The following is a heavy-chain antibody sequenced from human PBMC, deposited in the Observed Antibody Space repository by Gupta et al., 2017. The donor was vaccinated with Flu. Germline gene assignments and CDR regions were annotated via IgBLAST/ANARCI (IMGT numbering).Heavy chain of an antibody. J-gene: IGHJ4*02. CDR2: IYYSGSP. Sequence: VSGGSISSGSYYWGWIRQPPGKGLDWIGSIYYSGSPYYNPALKSRVTISVDTSKNQFSLKLSSVTAADTAVYYCARLGYSSSWVDSWGQGTLVTVSS. D-gene: IGHD6-13*01. CDR3: ARLGYSSSWVDS. V-gene: IGHV4-39*01. CDR1: GGSISSGSYY.